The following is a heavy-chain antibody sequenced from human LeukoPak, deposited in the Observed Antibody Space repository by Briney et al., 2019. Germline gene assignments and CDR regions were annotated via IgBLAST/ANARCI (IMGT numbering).Heavy chain of an antibody. CDR2: IYTSGSI. V-gene: IGHV3-53*01. Sequence: GSLRLSCAASGFTVSSNYMNWVRQAPGKGLEWVSVIYTSGSIYYADSVKGRFTISRDNSKNTLYLQMNSLRAEDTAVYYCARDGVYYYGMDVWGQGTTVTVSS. CDR1: GFTVSSNY. J-gene: IGHJ6*02. CDR3: ARDGVYYYGMDV.